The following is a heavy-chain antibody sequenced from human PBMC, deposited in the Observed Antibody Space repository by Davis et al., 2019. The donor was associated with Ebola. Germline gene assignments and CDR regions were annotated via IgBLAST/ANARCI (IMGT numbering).Heavy chain of an antibody. J-gene: IGHJ4*02. CDR1: GGSIGSSNYY. Sequence: MPSETLSLTCSVSGGSIGSSNYYCSWLRQPPGKGLEWIGSLFYTGTTYFNPSLNSRVAVSVDTSRNHFSLKLSSVTATDTAIYYCAIQVVGTTRIFDFWGQGTLDTVSS. V-gene: IGHV4-39*02. CDR3: AIQVVGTTRIFDF. CDR2: LFYTGTT. D-gene: IGHD2-21*02.